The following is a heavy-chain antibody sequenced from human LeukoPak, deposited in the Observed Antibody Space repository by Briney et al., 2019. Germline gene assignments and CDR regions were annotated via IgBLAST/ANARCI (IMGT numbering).Heavy chain of an antibody. CDR2: IYYSGST. Sequence: PSETLSLTCTVSGGSISSYYWSWIRQPPGKGLEWIGYIYYSGSTNYNPSLKSRVTISVDTSKNQFSLKLSSVTAADTAVYYCARASEYSCGSAFQHWGQGTLVTVSS. J-gene: IGHJ1*01. CDR3: ARASEYSCGSAFQH. V-gene: IGHV4-59*01. D-gene: IGHD5-18*01. CDR1: GGSISSYY.